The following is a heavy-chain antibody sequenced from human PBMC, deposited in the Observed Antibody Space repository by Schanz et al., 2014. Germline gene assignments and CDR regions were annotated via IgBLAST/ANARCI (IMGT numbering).Heavy chain of an antibody. Sequence: QAELVESGGGVVQPGGSLRLSCEASGFIFSNHGMNWVRQAPGKGLEWVAFIQHDGSRTYYTASLKGRVTMSVDKSKNQFSLKVSAVTAADTAVYYCTTMAAYCGGDCYPDYWGQGTLVTVSS. CDR3: TTMAAYCGGDCYPDY. D-gene: IGHD2-21*01. CDR1: GFIFSNHG. J-gene: IGHJ4*02. CDR2: IQHDGSRT. V-gene: IGHV3-30*02.